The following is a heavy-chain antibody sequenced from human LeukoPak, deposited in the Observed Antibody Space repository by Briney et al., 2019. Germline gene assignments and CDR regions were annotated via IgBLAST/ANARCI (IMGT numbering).Heavy chain of an antibody. Sequence: SESLSLTCAVYGESFSGHYCSWIRQPPGKGLEWIGEINHSGSTNYDPSLKSRVSISVDTSKNQFSLKLSSVTAADTAVYYCARGEVGADRNFDNWGQGTLVTVSS. V-gene: IGHV4-34*01. CDR2: INHSGST. CDR1: GESFSGHY. CDR3: ARGEVGADRNFDN. J-gene: IGHJ4*02. D-gene: IGHD1-26*01.